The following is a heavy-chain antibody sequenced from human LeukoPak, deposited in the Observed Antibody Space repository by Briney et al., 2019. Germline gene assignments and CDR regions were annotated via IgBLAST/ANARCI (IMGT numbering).Heavy chain of an antibody. J-gene: IGHJ4*02. D-gene: IGHD2-15*01. Sequence: GGSLRLSCAASGFTYSSYAMSWVRQTPGKGLEWVSTISGSDGSTYYADSVKGRFTISRDNSKNTPYLQMNSLRAEDTAVYYCAKDSTSAWAAYYFDYWGQGTLVTVSS. CDR1: GFTYSSYA. CDR2: ISGSDGST. V-gene: IGHV3-23*01. CDR3: AKDSTSAWAAYYFDY.